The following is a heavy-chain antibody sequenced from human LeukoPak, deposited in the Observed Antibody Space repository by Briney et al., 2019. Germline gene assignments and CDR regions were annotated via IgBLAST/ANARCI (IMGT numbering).Heavy chain of an antibody. V-gene: IGHV1-69*05. D-gene: IGHD6-25*01. CDR2: IIPIFGTA. CDR1: GGTFSSYA. J-gene: IGHJ4*02. CDR3: ARQWMYSSDPFDY. Sequence: SVKVSCKASGGTFSSYAISWVRQAPGQGLEWMGGIIPIFGTANYAQKFQGRVTITTDASTSTAYMELSSLRSEDTAGYYCARQWMYSSDPFDYWGQGTLVTVSS.